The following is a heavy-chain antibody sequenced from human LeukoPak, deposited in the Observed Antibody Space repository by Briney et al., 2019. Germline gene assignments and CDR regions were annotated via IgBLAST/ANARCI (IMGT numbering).Heavy chain of an antibody. D-gene: IGHD3-9*01. CDR3: AILTGRKGIDY. CDR1: GGTFSSYA. V-gene: IGHV1-69*04. CDR2: IIPILGIA. Sequence: ASVKVSCKASGGTFSSYAISWVRQAPGQGLEWMGRIIPILGIANYAQKFQGRVTITADKSTSTAYMELSSLRSEDTAVYYCAILTGRKGIDYWGQGTLVTVSS. J-gene: IGHJ4*02.